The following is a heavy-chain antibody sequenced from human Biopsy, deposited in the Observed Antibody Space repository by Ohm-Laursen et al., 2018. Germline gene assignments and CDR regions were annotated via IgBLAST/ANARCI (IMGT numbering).Heavy chain of an antibody. D-gene: IGHD3-22*01. J-gene: IGHJ2*01. Sequence: SETLSLTCIVSGGSISSYYWSWIRQPPGKGLEWIGYVYYTGSTDYNPSLQSRVTISVDTSKNHFSLRLRSVTPADTAIYYCARDRGFYSDRTVPGYFDLWGRGTLVTVSS. CDR1: GGSISSYY. CDR3: ARDRGFYSDRTVPGYFDL. CDR2: VYYTGST. V-gene: IGHV4-59*01.